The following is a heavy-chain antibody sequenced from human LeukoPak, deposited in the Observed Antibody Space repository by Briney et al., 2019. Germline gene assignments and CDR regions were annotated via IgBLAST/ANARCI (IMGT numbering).Heavy chain of an antibody. V-gene: IGHV4-39*01. CDR1: GGSISSSSYY. Sequence: SETLSLTCTVSGGSISSSSYYWGWIRQPPGKGLEWSGSIYYSGSAYYNPSLKSRGTISVDTDKIQFSLELSSVTAADRAVYYCARCCPQYSSGWFFDYEGGETGVTVFS. D-gene: IGHD6-19*01. CDR3: ARCCPQYSSGWFFDY. J-gene: IGHJ4*02. CDR2: IYYSGSA.